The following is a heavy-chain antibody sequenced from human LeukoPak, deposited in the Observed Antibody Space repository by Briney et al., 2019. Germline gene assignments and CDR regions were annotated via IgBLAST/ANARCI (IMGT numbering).Heavy chain of an antibody. V-gene: IGHV1-69*05. CDR1: GGTFSSYA. Sequence: SVKVSCKASGGTFSSYAISWVRQAPGQGLEWMGRIITIFGTANYAQKFQGRVTITTDESTSTAYMELSSLRSEDTAVYYCARVHGSYYDSSGYPGWFAFDIWGQGTMVTVSS. CDR3: ARVHGSYYDSSGYPGWFAFDI. CDR2: IITIFGTA. D-gene: IGHD3-22*01. J-gene: IGHJ3*02.